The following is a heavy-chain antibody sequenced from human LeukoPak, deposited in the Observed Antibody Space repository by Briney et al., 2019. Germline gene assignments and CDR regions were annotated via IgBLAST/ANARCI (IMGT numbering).Heavy chain of an antibody. CDR2: ISSSSSYI. Sequence: GGSLRLSCAASGFTFSSYSMNWVRQAPGKGLEWVSSISSSSSYIYYADSVKGRFTISRDNAKNSLYLQMNSLRAEDTAVYYCARRNGRSYNWNGYDAFDIWGQGTMVTVSS. V-gene: IGHV3-21*01. CDR3: ARRNGRSYNWNGYDAFDI. D-gene: IGHD1-20*01. J-gene: IGHJ3*02. CDR1: GFTFSSYS.